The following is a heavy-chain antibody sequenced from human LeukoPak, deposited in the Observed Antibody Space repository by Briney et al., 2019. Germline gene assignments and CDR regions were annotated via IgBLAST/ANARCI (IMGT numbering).Heavy chain of an antibody. CDR1: GYTFTSYD. CDR3: AKGALSITTSTSFGF. J-gene: IGHJ4*01. Sequence: ASVKVPCKASGYTFTSYDINWVRQATGQGLEWMGWINPNSGGTNYAQKFHGRITMTRDTSISTGYMELSRLISDETSVYYCAKGALSITTSTSFGFWGQGTLVTVSS. CDR2: INPNSGGT. V-gene: IGHV1-2*02. D-gene: IGHD1-14*01.